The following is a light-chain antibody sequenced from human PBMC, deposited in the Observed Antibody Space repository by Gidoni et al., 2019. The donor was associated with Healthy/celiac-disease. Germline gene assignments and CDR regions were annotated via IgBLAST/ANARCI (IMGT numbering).Light chain of an antibody. V-gene: IGLV1-40*01. CDR3: QSYDSSLSGFYV. CDR2: GNS. CDR1: SSNIGAGYD. J-gene: IGLJ1*01. Sequence: QSVLTQPPSVSGAPGQRVTIPCTGSSSNIGAGYDVHWYQQLPGTAPNLLLYGNSNRPSGVPDRFSGSKSGTSASLAITGLQAEDEADYYCQSYDSSLSGFYVFGTGTKVTVL.